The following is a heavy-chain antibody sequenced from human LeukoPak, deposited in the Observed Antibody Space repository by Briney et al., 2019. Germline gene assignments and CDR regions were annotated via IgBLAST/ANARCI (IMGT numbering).Heavy chain of an antibody. J-gene: IGHJ4*02. CDR1: GASISRGGYP. CDR3: AREVCTGGTCYFDY. CDR2: IYHSGST. D-gene: IGHD2-8*02. V-gene: IGHV4-30-4*07. Sequence: PSETLSLTCAVSGASISRGGYPWNWIRQPPGKGLEWIGHIYHSGSTYYNPSLKSRVTISVDTSKNQFSLRLSSVTAADTAVYYCAREVCTGGTCYFDYWGQGTLVTVSS.